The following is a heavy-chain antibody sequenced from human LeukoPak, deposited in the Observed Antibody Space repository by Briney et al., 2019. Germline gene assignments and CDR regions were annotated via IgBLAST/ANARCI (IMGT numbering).Heavy chain of an antibody. J-gene: IGHJ4*02. CDR3: ARGITGTYDFDY. D-gene: IGHD1-7*01. CDR1: GYTFTSYY. V-gene: IGHV1-46*01. Sequence: ASVKVSCKASGYTFTSYYMHWARQAPGQGLEWMGIINPSGGSTSYAQKFQGRVTMTRDTSTSTAYMELSSLRSGDTAVYYCARGITGTYDFDYWGQGTLVTVSS. CDR2: INPSGGST.